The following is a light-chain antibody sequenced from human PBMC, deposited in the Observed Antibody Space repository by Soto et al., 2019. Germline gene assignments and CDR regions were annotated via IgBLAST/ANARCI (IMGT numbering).Light chain of an antibody. Sequence: DIQMTQSPSTLSASLGDRVTINCRASQSISRWLAWYQQKPGKAPKLLISDVANLERGVPSRFSGSGSGTEFALTISSLETDDVATYYCQQYSSYASFGQGTKVE. CDR3: QQYSSYAS. V-gene: IGKV1-5*01. J-gene: IGKJ1*01. CDR1: QSISRW. CDR2: DVA.